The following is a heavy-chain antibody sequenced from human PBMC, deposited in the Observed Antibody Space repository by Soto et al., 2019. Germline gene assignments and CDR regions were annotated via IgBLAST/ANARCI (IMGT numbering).Heavy chain of an antibody. J-gene: IGHJ6*02. CDR1: GFSFSSYW. CDR2: INEEGGEK. Sequence: EVQLVESGGGLAQPGGSLRVSCAASGFSFSSYWMSWVRQVPGKGLEWVADINEEGGEKSYADSVKGRFTISRDTAKNSVYLEMNNLRVGDPAVYSCAKSPMVRTFHYGVDVWGQGTTVTVSS. CDR3: AKSPMVRTFHYGVDV. V-gene: IGHV3-7*05. D-gene: IGHD2-8*01.